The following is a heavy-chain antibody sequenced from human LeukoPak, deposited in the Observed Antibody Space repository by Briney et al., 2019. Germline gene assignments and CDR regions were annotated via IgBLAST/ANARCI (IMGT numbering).Heavy chain of an antibody. CDR3: ATDTAGVNYFDY. CDR2: IHPGDSDT. J-gene: IGHJ4*02. Sequence: EESLKISCKGSGYSFTSYWIGWVRQMPGKGLEWMGTIHPGDSDTTYSPSFQGQVTISADKSTSTAYMELSSLRSEDTAAYYCATDTAGVNYFDYWGQGTLVTVSS. CDR1: GYSFTSYW. D-gene: IGHD5-18*01. V-gene: IGHV5-51*01.